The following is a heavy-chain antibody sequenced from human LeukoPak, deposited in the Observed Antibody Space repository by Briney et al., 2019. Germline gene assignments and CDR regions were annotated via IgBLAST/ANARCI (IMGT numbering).Heavy chain of an antibody. D-gene: IGHD3-10*01. J-gene: IGHJ6*02. CDR2: ISAYDAKT. V-gene: IGHV1-8*01. CDR3: ARRGILWFGDLNGMDV. Sequence: ASVKVSCKASGYTFTKYGIDWVRQAPGQGLEWVAWISAYDAKTDYAQKFQGRVTMTRNTSISTAYMELSSLRSEDTAVYYCARRGILWFGDLNGMDVWGQGTTVTVSS. CDR1: GYTFTKYG.